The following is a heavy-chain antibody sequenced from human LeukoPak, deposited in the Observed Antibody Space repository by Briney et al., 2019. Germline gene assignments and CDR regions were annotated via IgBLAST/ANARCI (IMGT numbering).Heavy chain of an antibody. V-gene: IGHV4-59*11. Sequence: SETLSLTCSVSGGSISNHYWSWIRQAPGKTLEYIGNIYSSGSTYYNPSLKSRLTISLDTSQNQFSLRLTSVGAADSAVYYCAREGGVARPGLDYWGQGTLVAVSS. D-gene: IGHD6-6*01. CDR1: GGSISNHY. CDR3: AREGGVARPGLDY. CDR2: IYSSGST. J-gene: IGHJ4*02.